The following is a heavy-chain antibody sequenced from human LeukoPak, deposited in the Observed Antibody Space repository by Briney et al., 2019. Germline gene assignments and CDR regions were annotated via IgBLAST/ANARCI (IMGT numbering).Heavy chain of an antibody. J-gene: IGHJ4*02. V-gene: IGHV1-69*13. CDR1: GGTFSSYA. Sequence: SVKVSCKASGGTFSSYAISWVRQAPGQGLEWMGGIIPIFGTANYAQKFQGRVTITADESTSTAYMELSSLRSEDTAVYYCARDSGGDYVWGSYGYWGQGTLVTVSS. D-gene: IGHD3-16*01. CDR3: ARDSGGDYVWGSYGY. CDR2: IIPIFGTA.